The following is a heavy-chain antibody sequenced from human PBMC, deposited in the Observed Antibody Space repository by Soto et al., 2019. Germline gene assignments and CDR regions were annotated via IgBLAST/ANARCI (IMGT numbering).Heavy chain of an antibody. V-gene: IGHV4-30-4*01. CDR2: IYYSGST. CDR3: ARVQAAVNWFDP. Sequence: SEPLSLTCTVAGGSISSGDYYWSWIRQPPGKGLEWIGYIYYSGSTYYNPSLKSRVTISVDTSKNQFSLKLSSVTAADTAVYYCARVQAAVNWFDPWGRGTLVTVSS. J-gene: IGHJ5*02. CDR1: GGSISSGDYY.